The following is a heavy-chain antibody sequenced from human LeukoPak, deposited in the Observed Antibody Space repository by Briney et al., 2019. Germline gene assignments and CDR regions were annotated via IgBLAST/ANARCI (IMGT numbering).Heavy chain of an antibody. Sequence: ASVKVSCKASGYTFTSYDINWVRQATGQGLEWMGWMNPNSGNTGYAQKFQGTVTMSRNTSISTAYMDPRSLRSDDTAVYYCARDKPYCSGGSCSSPHNWFDPWGQGTLVTVSS. CDR2: MNPNSGNT. V-gene: IGHV1-8*01. D-gene: IGHD2-15*01. CDR3: ARDKPYCSGGSCSSPHNWFDP. CDR1: GYTFTSYD. J-gene: IGHJ5*02.